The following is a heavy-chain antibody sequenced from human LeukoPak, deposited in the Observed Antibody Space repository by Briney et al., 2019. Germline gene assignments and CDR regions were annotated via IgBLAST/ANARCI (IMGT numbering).Heavy chain of an antibody. J-gene: IGHJ6*02. Sequence: GGSLRLSCAASGFTFSNYWMHWVRQAPGKGLVWVSRINSDGSDTTYEDSVKGRFTISRDNAKNTLYLQMNSLRAEDTAVYYCAREDRFGYNYAYGLDVWGPGTTVTVS. CDR1: GFTFSNYW. D-gene: IGHD5-18*01. CDR3: AREDRFGYNYAYGLDV. CDR2: INSDGSDT. V-gene: IGHV3-74*01.